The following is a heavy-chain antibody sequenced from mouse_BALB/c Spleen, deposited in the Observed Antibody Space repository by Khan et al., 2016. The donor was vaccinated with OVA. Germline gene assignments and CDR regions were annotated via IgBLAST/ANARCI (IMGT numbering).Heavy chain of an antibody. CDR2: IWAGGST. V-gene: IGHV2-9*02. CDR3: ARNREPDYFDY. J-gene: IGHJ2*01. CDR1: GFSLTSYG. Sequence: QVQLKQSGPGLVAPSQSLSITCTVSGFSLTSYGVHWVRQPPGKGLEWLGVIWAGGSTNYNSALMSRLRIRRDTSKTQGCLKRNRLETADTAMYYCARNREPDYFDYGGQGTTLTVSS.